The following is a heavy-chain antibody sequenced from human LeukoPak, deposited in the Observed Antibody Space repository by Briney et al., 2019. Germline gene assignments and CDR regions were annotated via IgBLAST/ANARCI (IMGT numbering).Heavy chain of an antibody. J-gene: IGHJ4*02. CDR3: ARAMDWYLDY. D-gene: IGHD3/OR15-3a*01. V-gene: IGHV5-51*01. CDR1: GYSFTSYW. Sequence: GESLKISCKGSGYSFTSYWIGWVRPLPGKGLEWMGIIYPGDSDTRYSPSFQGQVTISADKSISTAYLQWSSLKASGTAMYYCARAMDWYLDYWGQGTLVTVSS. CDR2: IYPGDSDT.